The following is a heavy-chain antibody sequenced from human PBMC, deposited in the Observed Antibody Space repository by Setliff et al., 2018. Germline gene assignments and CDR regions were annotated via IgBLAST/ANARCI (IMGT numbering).Heavy chain of an antibody. V-gene: IGHV3-23*01. D-gene: IGHD1-26*01. CDR3: ANPLGGEWGPWDAFDI. CDR2: ISGSGGST. CDR1: GFTFSSYA. J-gene: IGHJ3*02. Sequence: GGSLRLSCAASGFTFSSYAMSWVRRAPGKGLEWVSAISGSGGSTYYADSVKGRFTISRDNSKNTLYLQMNSPRAEDTAVYYCANPLGGEWGPWDAFDIWGQGTMVTVSS.